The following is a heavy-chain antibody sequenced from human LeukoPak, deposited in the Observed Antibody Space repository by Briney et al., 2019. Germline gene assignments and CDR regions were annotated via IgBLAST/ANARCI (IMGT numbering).Heavy chain of an antibody. V-gene: IGHV1-69*05. Sequence: SVKVSCKASGGTFSSYAISWVRQAPGQGLEWMGGLIPLFGTANYAQKFQGRVTISTGESTSTAYMELSRLRSEDSAVYYCARGGDDYGGNSDYWGQGTLVTVSS. CDR2: LIPLFGTA. D-gene: IGHD4-23*01. CDR3: ARGGDDYGGNSDY. J-gene: IGHJ4*02. CDR1: GGTFSSYA.